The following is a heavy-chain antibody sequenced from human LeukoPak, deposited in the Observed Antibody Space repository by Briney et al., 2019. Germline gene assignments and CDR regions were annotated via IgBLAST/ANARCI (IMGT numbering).Heavy chain of an antibody. D-gene: IGHD4-23*01. CDR3: AKEGGGGNYYFDY. V-gene: IGHV3-23*01. CDR1: GFTFSRYA. Sequence: GGSLRLSCAASGFTFSRYAMSWVRQAPGKGLEWVSVITGSGDSTSNADSVKGRFTISRDNSKNTLYLQMNSLRADDAAVYYCAKEGGGGNYYFDYWGQGTLVTVSS. CDR2: ITGSGDST. J-gene: IGHJ4*02.